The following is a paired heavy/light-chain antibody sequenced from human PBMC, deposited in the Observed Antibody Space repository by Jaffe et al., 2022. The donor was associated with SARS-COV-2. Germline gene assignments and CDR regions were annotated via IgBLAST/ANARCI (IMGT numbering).Light chain of an antibody. CDR3: SSYTSSSSYVV. Sequence: QSALTQPASVSGSPGQSITISCTGTSSDVGGYNYVSWYQQHPGKAPKLMIYEVSNRPSGVSNRFSGSKSGNTASLTISGLQAEDEADYYCSSYTSSSSYVVFGGGTKLTVL. CDR1: SSDVGGYNY. J-gene: IGLJ2*01. CDR2: EVS. V-gene: IGLV2-14*01.
Heavy chain of an antibody. V-gene: IGHV4-59*01. Sequence: QVQLQESGPGLVKPSETLSLTCTVSGGSISSYYWSWIRQPPGKGLEWIGYIYYSGSTNYNPSLKSRVTISVDTSKNQFSLKLSSVTAADTAVYYCAREVWNYVDRNYYYYYGMDVWGQGTTVTVSS. CDR2: IYYSGST. CDR1: GGSISSYY. J-gene: IGHJ6*02. D-gene: IGHD1-7*01. CDR3: AREVWNYVDRNYYYYYGMDV.